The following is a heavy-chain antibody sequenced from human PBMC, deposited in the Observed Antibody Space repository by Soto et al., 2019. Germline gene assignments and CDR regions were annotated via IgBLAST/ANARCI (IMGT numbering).Heavy chain of an antibody. D-gene: IGHD2-15*01. CDR1: GYTFTSYY. CDR3: ARDIYCSGGSCYPINRFDP. J-gene: IGHJ5*02. V-gene: IGHV1-46*03. Sequence: GAAVKVSCKASGYTFTSYYIHWVRQAPGQGLEWMGIINPSGGSTSYAQKFQGRVTMTRDTSTSTVYMELSSLRSEDTAVYYCARDIYCSGGSCYPINRFDPWGQGTLVTVSS. CDR2: INPSGGST.